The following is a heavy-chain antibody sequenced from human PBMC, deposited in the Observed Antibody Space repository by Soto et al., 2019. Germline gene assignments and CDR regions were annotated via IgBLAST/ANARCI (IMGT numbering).Heavy chain of an antibody. Sequence: QITLKESGPTLVKPTQTLTLTCTFSGFSLSTSGVGVGWIRQPPGKALEWLALIYWDDDKRYSPSLKSRLTITNDTXXNXVXXTMTNMDPVDTATYYCAHIRHYDILTGYYGDAFDIWGQGTMVTVSS. CDR3: AHIRHYDILTGYYGDAFDI. D-gene: IGHD3-9*01. V-gene: IGHV2-5*02. J-gene: IGHJ3*02. CDR2: IYWDDDK. CDR1: GFSLSTSGVG.